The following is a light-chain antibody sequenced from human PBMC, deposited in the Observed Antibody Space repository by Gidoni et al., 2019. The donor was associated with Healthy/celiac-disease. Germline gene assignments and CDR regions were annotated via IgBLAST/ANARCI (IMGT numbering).Light chain of an antibody. CDR3: QRRYRTPPGT. J-gene: IGKJ1*01. V-gene: IGKV1-39*01. CDR1: QSSSIY. Sequence: DIQMTQPPSSLSASVGDRVTITFRASQSSSIYLNWYQQKPGKAPELLLYASSSLQSGVPSRFRCSGCGTDFTLTISILQPEDVATYYYQRRYRTPPGTFGRGTKVEIK. CDR2: ASS.